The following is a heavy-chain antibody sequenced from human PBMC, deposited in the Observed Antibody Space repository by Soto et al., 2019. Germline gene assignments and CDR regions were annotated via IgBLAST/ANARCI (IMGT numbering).Heavy chain of an antibody. CDR2: ISAYNGNT. Sequence: QVQLVQSGAEVKKPGASVKVSCKASGYTFTSYGISWVRQAPGQGLEWMGWISAYNGNTNYAQKLQGRVTMTTDTSQTTAYMELRSRRPDEEALYYCARGEPVLGAVYWGQGTLVTVSS. CDR1: GYTFTSYG. V-gene: IGHV1-18*01. J-gene: IGHJ4*02. D-gene: IGHD6-13*01. CDR3: ARGEPVLGAVY.